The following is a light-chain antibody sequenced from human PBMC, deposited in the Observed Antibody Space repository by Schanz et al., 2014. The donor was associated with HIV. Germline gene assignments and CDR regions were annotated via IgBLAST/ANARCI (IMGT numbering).Light chain of an antibody. Sequence: QSALTQPPSASGSPGQSVTISCTGTGSDIGGYNYVSWYQQHPGRAPQLMIYDVTYRPSGVSDRFSGSKSGNTASLTISGLQAEDEADYYCSSSSTTTCVFGGGTKLTVL. J-gene: IGLJ3*02. CDR3: SSSSTTTCV. CDR1: GSDIGGYNY. V-gene: IGLV2-14*03. CDR2: DVT.